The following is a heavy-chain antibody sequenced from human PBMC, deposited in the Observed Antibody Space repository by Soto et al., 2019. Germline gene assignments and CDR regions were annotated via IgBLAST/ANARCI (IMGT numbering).Heavy chain of an antibody. Sequence: LSLTCAVSGASFSTSNWWTWVRQSPGKGLEWIGEIYYSGSTYYNPSLKGRVTISLDKSNNHLSLDVTSVTAADTAIYYCARARGLGSTSPYYYYGMDVWGPGTTVTVSS. CDR2: IYYSGST. D-gene: IGHD2-2*01. V-gene: IGHV4-4*02. CDR3: ARARGLGSTSPYYYYGMDV. J-gene: IGHJ6*02. CDR1: GASFSTSNW.